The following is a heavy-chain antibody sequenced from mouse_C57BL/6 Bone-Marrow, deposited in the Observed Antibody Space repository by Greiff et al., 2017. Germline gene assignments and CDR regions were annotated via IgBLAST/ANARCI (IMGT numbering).Heavy chain of an antibody. D-gene: IGHD2-4*01. Sequence: QVQLQQPGAELVKPGASVKLSCKASGYTFTSYWMHWVKQRPGQGLEWIGMIHPNSGSTNYNEKFKSKATLTVDKSSSTAYMQLSSLTSEDSAVYYCAKGIYYDYDVDYWGQGTSVTVSS. J-gene: IGHJ4*01. CDR2: IHPNSGST. V-gene: IGHV1-64*01. CDR1: GYTFTSYW. CDR3: AKGIYYDYDVDY.